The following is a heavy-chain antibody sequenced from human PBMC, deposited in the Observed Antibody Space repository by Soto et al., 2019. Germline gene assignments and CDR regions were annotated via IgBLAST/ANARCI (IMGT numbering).Heavy chain of an antibody. V-gene: IGHV4-31*03. Sequence: QVQLQESGPGLVKPSQTLSLTCTVSGGSISSGGYYWSWIRQHPGKGLEWIGYIYYSGSTYYNPSLKSRVTXXVXTXXNQFSLKLSSVTAADTAVYYCARDLVRASSYGMDVWGQGTTVTVSS. CDR1: GGSISSGGYY. CDR2: IYYSGST. CDR3: ARDLVRASSYGMDV. J-gene: IGHJ6*02. D-gene: IGHD4-17*01.